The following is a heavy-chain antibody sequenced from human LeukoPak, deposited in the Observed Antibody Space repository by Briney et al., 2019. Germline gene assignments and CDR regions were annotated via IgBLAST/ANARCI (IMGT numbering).Heavy chain of an antibody. CDR2: IYPGGSDT. CDR1: GYSFTSYW. CDR3: ARLAYPDYYGSGSCNYYYYMDV. Sequence: GESLKISCKSSGYSFTSYWIGWVRQMPGKGLEWMGIIYPGGSDTRYSPSFQGQVTLSADKSISTAYLQWSSLKASDTAMYYCARLAYPDYYGSGSCNYYYYMDVWGKGTTVTVSS. D-gene: IGHD3-10*01. V-gene: IGHV5-51*01. J-gene: IGHJ6*03.